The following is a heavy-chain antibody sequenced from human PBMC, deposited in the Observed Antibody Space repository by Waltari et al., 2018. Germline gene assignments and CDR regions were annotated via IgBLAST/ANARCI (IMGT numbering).Heavy chain of an antibody. CDR2: IYYSGST. CDR3: ARGIKQPIWWWLEEGKPHWFDP. CDR1: GGSISSSSYY. Sequence: QLQLQESGPGLVKPSETLSLTCTVSGGSISSSSYYWGWIRQPPGKGLEWIGSIYYSGSTYYNPSRKSRVTISVDTSKNQFSLKLSSVTAAYTAVYYCARGIKQPIWWWLEEGKPHWFDPWGQGTLVTVSS. D-gene: IGHD2-21*01. V-gene: IGHV4-39*07. J-gene: IGHJ5*02.